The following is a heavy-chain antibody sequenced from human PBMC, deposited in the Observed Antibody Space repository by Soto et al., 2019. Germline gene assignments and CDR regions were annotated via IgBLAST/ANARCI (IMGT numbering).Heavy chain of an antibody. CDR1: GGSSSGSGGY. D-gene: IGHD5-12*01. CDR3: ARRQRLRAEFDP. CDR2: IYYSGST. Sequence: SETQSLTCSVAGGSSSGSGGYWGWISQPPGKGLEWIGSIYYSGSTYYNPSLKSRVTISVDTSKNQFSLKLSSVTAADTAVYYCARRQRLRAEFDPWGQGTLVTVSS. V-gene: IGHV4-39*01. J-gene: IGHJ5*02.